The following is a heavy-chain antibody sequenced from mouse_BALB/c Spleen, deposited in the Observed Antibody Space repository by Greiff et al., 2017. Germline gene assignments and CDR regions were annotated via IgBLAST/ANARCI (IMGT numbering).Heavy chain of an antibody. J-gene: IGHJ4*01. D-gene: IGHD2-12*01. CDR3: ARETYYKGNAMDY. V-gene: IGHV2-6-7*01. Sequence: VKLQQSGPGLVAPSQSLSITCTVSGFSLTGYGVNWVRQPPGKGLEWLGMIWGDGSTDYYSALKSRLSISKDNSKSQVFLKMNSLQTDDTARYYCARETYYKGNAMDYWGQGTSVTVSS. CDR1: GFSLTGYG. CDR2: IWGDGST.